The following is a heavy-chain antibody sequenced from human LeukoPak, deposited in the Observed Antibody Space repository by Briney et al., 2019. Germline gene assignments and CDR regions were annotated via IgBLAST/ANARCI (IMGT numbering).Heavy chain of an antibody. CDR2: TSFDESTK. CDR3: ARDAGWLRSFDY. J-gene: IGHJ4*02. CDR1: GFIFRAYV. D-gene: IGHD5-12*01. Sequence: PGRSLRLSCAASGFIFRAYVMNWVRQAPGKGLEWVAVTSFDESTKHYADSVQGRFTISRDDSKNTLYLQMNSLRAEDTAVYFCARDAGWLRSFDYWGQGTLVTVSS. V-gene: IGHV3-30-3*01.